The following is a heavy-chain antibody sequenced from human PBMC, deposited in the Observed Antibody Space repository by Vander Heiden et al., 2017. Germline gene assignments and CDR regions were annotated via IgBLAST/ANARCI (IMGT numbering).Heavy chain of an antibody. CDR3: ARDRETIFKFDP. Sequence: EVQLVESGGGLVKPGGSLRLACAASGCLVRRDSMNWVRQAPGKGLEWVSSISTRSSYIYYADSVRGRFTISRDNAKNSLFLQMNSLRAEDTAVYFCARDRETIFKFDPWGQGTLVTVSS. CDR2: ISTRSSYI. CDR1: GCLVRRDS. V-gene: IGHV3-21*01. J-gene: IGHJ5*02. D-gene: IGHD3-9*01.